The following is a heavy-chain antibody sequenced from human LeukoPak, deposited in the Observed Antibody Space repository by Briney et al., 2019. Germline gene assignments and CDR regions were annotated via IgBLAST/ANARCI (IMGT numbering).Heavy chain of an antibody. J-gene: IGHJ3*02. CDR2: INHRGST. CDR1: GGPFSGYY. Sequence: SETLSLTCAVYGGPFSGYYWNWIRQAPGKGLEWIGEINHRGSTNYNPSLKSRDSISVDTSKNQFSLRLASVTAADTAIYYCARGRVYDRLGFSVQRDAFDIWGQGTVVTVSS. CDR3: ARGRVYDRLGFSVQRDAFDI. V-gene: IGHV4-34*01. D-gene: IGHD2/OR15-2a*01.